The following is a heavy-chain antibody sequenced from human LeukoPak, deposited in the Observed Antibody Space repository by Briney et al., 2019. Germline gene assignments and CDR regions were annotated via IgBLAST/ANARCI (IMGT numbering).Heavy chain of an antibody. V-gene: IGHV3-15*01. CDR1: GFTFNNAW. Sequence: GGSLRLSCAASGFTFNNAWMTWVRQAPGKGLEWVGRIKRETDGGTTNYAAAVKSKFTISRDDSEKMLYLQMNSLKTEDAAVYYCTTSFHYYGSGSLKSAYYYMDVWGKGTTVTISS. J-gene: IGHJ6*03. CDR2: IKRETDGGTT. D-gene: IGHD3-10*01. CDR3: TTSFHYYGSGSLKSAYYYMDV.